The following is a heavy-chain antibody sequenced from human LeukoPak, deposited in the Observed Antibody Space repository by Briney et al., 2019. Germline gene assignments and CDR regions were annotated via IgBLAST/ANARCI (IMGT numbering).Heavy chain of an antibody. Sequence: GGSLRLSCAASGFTFNSYAMSWVRQAPGKGLEWVSGITNSGGNTYYADSVKGRFTISRDNTKSTLYLQMNSLRAEDTAVFYCAKGGQTDRFDYWGQGALVTVSS. D-gene: IGHD5-12*01. CDR2: ITNSGGNT. CDR3: AKGGQTDRFDY. CDR1: GFTFNSYA. V-gene: IGHV3-23*01. J-gene: IGHJ4*02.